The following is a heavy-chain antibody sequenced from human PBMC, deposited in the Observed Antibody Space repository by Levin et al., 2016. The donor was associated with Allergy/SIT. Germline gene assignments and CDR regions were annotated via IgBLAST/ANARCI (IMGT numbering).Heavy chain of an antibody. J-gene: IGHJ4*02. CDR2: INPSGGST. V-gene: IGHV1-46*01. CDR1: GYTFTSYY. CDR3: ARDQGTAYDSSGYYLS. D-gene: IGHD3-22*01. Sequence: ASVKVSCKASGYTFTSYYMHWVRQAPGQGLEWMGIINPSGGSTSYAQKFQGRVTMTRDTSTSTVYMELSSLRSEDTAVYYCARDQGTAYDSSGYYLSWGQGTLVTVSS.